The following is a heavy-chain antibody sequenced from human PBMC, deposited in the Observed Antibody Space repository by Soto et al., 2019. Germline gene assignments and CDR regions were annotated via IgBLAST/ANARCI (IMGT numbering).Heavy chain of an antibody. J-gene: IGHJ4*02. Sequence: EVQLLESGGGLVQPGGSPRLSCAASGFTFSSYAMTWVRQAPGKGLEWVSAISGSGGSTYYAASVKGRFTISRDNSKNTLYLQMNSLRAEDTAVYYCAKDRTFDSSGYYSYWGQGTLVTVSS. V-gene: IGHV3-23*01. D-gene: IGHD3-22*01. CDR3: AKDRTFDSSGYYSY. CDR1: GFTFSSYA. CDR2: ISGSGGST.